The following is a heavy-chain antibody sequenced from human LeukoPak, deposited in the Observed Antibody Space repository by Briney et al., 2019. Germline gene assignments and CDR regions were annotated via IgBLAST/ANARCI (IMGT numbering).Heavy chain of an antibody. CDR2: ISGSCGST. CDR3: AKDIPYYCSGGSCSQYYFDY. J-gene: IGHJ4*02. V-gene: IGHV3-23*01. Sequence: GGSLRLSCAASGFTFSSYAMSWVRQAPGKGLEWVSAISGSCGSTYYADSVKGRFTISRDNAKNTLYLQMNSLRAEDTAVYYCAKDIPYYCSGGSCSQYYFDYWGQGTLVTVSS. CDR1: GFTFSSYA. D-gene: IGHD2-15*01.